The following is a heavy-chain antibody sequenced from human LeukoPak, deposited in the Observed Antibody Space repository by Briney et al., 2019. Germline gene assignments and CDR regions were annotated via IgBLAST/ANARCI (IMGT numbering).Heavy chain of an antibody. D-gene: IGHD5-12*01. Sequence: GESLKISCKGSGYSFTSYWIGWVRQMPGKGLEWMGIIYPGDSDTRYSPSFQGQVTISADKSISTAYLQWSSLKASDSAMYYCARSGYRGPLADYYYCMDVWGKGTTVTVSS. CDR3: ARSGYRGPLADYYYCMDV. CDR2: IYPGDSDT. V-gene: IGHV5-51*01. J-gene: IGHJ6*03. CDR1: GYSFTSYW.